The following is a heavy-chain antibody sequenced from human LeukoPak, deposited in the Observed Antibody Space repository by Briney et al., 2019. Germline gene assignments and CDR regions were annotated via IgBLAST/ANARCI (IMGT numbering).Heavy chain of an antibody. CDR3: ARVRSSGWYGD. CDR2: INPSGGST. J-gene: IGHJ4*02. CDR1: GYTFTSYY. D-gene: IGHD6-19*01. V-gene: IGHV1-46*01. Sequence: ASVKVSCKASGYTFTSYYMHWVRQAPGQGLGWMGIINPSGGSTSYAQKFQGRVTMTRDTSTSTVYMELRSLRSDDTAVYYCARVRSSGWYGDWGQRTLVTVSS.